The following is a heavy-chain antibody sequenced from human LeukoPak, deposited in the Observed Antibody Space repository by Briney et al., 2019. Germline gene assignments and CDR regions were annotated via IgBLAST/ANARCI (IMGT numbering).Heavy chain of an antibody. V-gene: IGHV6-1*01. CDR3: ARVPSPAVTGLMDV. CDR1: GDSVCSNSAT. D-gene: IGHD6-19*01. Sequence: SQTLSFTCAISGDSVCSNSATWNWIRLSPSRGLEWLGRTYYRSKWYNDYAVSVKSRITVNPDSSRNQFSLQLNSVTPEDTAVYYCARVPSPAVTGLMDVWGQGATVTVSS. CDR2: TYYRSKWYN. J-gene: IGHJ6*02.